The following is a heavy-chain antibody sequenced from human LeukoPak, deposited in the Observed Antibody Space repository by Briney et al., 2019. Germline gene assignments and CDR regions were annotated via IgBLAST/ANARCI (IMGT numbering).Heavy chain of an antibody. CDR1: GFTFSSYW. Sequence: GGSLRLSCAASGFTFSSYWMSWVRQAPGKGLEWVANIKQDGSEKYYVDSVKGRFTISRDNAKNSLYLQMNSLRAEDTAVYYCAKFLREGITGDWGQGTLVTVSS. CDR3: AKFLREGITGD. J-gene: IGHJ4*02. D-gene: IGHD1-14*01. CDR2: IKQDGSEK. V-gene: IGHV3-7*03.